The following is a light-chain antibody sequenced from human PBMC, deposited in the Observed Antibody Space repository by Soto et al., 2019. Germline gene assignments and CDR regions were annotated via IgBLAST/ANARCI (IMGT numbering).Light chain of an antibody. J-gene: IGKJ2*01. V-gene: IGKV2-30*01. CDR3: MQGARWPYT. CDR1: ESPVITDGDTL. CDR2: RVS. Sequence: IALTQSPLSLPVTLGQPASISCRSSESPVITDGDTLLNWFQQRPGQSPRRLIYRVSNRDFGVPDKFSGSGSGTEFTLKISSVEAEDVAIYYCMQGARWPYTFGQGTKLEI.